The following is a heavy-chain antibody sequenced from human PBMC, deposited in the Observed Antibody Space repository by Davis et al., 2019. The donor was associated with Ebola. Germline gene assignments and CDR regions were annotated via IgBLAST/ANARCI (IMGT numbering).Heavy chain of an antibody. J-gene: IGHJ3*02. CDR1: GLTFSSYA. CDR3: ASSGLRDAFDI. Sequence: SVKVSCKASGLTFSSYAISWVRQAPGQGLEWMGGIIPIFGTANYAQKFQGRVTITADESTSTAYMELSSLRSEDTAVYYCASSGLRDAFDIWGQGTMVTVSS. D-gene: IGHD5-12*01. V-gene: IGHV1-69*13. CDR2: IIPIFGTA.